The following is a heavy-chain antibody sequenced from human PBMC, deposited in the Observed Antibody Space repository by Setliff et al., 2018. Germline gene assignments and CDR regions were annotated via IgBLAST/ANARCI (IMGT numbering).Heavy chain of an antibody. Sequence: ASVQVSCKVSGYTLTELSMHWARQAPGKGLEWMGGFDPEDGETIYAQKFQGRVTMTEDTSTDTAYMELSSLRSEDTAVYYCATSVSWIQLVLYPQGHPEPFDYWGQGTLVTVSS. CDR2: FDPEDGET. J-gene: IGHJ4*02. D-gene: IGHD5-18*01. CDR3: ATSVSWIQLVLYPQGHPEPFDY. V-gene: IGHV1-24*01. CDR1: GYTLTELS.